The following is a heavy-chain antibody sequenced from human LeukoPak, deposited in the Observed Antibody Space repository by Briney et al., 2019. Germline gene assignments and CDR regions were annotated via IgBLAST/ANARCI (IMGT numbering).Heavy chain of an antibody. Sequence: ASVKVSCTASGYTFTSYGISWVRQAPGQGLEWMGWISAYNGNTNYAQKLQGRVTMTTDTSTSTAYMELRSLRSDDTAVYYCARKGSGSYWEFGWFDPWGQGTLVTVSS. V-gene: IGHV1-18*01. J-gene: IGHJ5*02. CDR1: GYTFTSYG. D-gene: IGHD3-10*01. CDR2: ISAYNGNT. CDR3: ARKGSGSYWEFGWFDP.